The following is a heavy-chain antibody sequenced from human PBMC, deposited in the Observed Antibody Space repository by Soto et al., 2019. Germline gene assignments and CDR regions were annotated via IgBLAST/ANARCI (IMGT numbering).Heavy chain of an antibody. D-gene: IGHD5-12*01. CDR3: AKDRGGYDSALFDY. J-gene: IGHJ4*02. Sequence: QVQLVESGGGVVQPGRSLRLSCAASGFTFSSYGMHWVRQAPGKGLEWVAVISYDGSNKYYADSVKGRFTIPRDNSKNTLYLQMNSLRAEDTAVYYCAKDRGGYDSALFDYWGQGTLVTVSS. CDR1: GFTFSSYG. CDR2: ISYDGSNK. V-gene: IGHV3-30*18.